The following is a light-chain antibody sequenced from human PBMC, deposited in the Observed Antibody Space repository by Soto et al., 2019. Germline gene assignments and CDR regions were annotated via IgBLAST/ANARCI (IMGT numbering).Light chain of an antibody. J-gene: IGLJ2*01. Sequence: QSALTQPPSASGSPGQSVTISCTGTSSDVGGYDFVSWYQQHPGKAPKLMIYDVTKRPSGVPDRFSGSKSGNTASLTVSGLQADDEADYYCSSYAGSSSPVAFGGGTKLTVL. V-gene: IGLV2-8*01. CDR1: SSDVGGYDF. CDR3: SSYAGSSSPVA. CDR2: DVT.